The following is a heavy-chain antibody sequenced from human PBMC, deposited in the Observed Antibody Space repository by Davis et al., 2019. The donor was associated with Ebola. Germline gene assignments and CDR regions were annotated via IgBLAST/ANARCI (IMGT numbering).Heavy chain of an antibody. CDR3: AGEVLASFDY. CDR1: GFSFSSYW. D-gene: IGHD4/OR15-4a*01. Sequence: GGSLRLSCAASGFSFSSYWMSWVRQAPGKGLEWVANIKQDGSEKYYVDSVEGRFTISRDNAKNSLYLQMNSLRDEDTAVYYCAGEVLASFDYWGQGILVTVSS. CDR2: IKQDGSEK. V-gene: IGHV3-7*01. J-gene: IGHJ4*02.